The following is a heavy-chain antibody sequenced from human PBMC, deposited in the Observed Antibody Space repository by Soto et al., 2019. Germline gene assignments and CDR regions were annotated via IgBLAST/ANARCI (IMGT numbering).Heavy chain of an antibody. CDR2: ISAYNGDT. J-gene: IGHJ6*03. V-gene: IGHV1-18*01. Sequence: QVQLVQSGVEMKKPGASVKVSCKASGYTFTSYGFSWVRQAPGQGLEWMGWISAYNGDTNYAQKFQGRVTMTTDTSTSTANMELRSLRSDDTAVYFCARDPSTSKSPDYYYYYMDVWGKGTTVTVSS. CDR3: ARDPSTSKSPDYYYYYMDV. CDR1: GYTFTSYG.